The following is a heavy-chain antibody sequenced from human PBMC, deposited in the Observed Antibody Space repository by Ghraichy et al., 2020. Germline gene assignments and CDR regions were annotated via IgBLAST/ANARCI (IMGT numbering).Heavy chain of an antibody. D-gene: IGHD5-24*01. CDR2: INPNSGGT. J-gene: IGHJ6*02. Sequence: ASVKVSCKASGYTFTGYYMHWVRQAPGQGLEWMGWINPNSGGTNYAQKFQGRVTMTRDTSISTAYMELSRLRSDDTAVYYCARDRDGYNPYYYYYGMDVWGQGTTVTVSS. CDR3: ARDRDGYNPYYYYYGMDV. V-gene: IGHV1-2*02. CDR1: GYTFTGYY.